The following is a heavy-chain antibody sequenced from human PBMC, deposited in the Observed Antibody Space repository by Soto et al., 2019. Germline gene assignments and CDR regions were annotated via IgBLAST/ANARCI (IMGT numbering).Heavy chain of an antibody. CDR1: GGSVSNKTY. J-gene: IGHJ4*02. CDR2: VYYSGTT. CDR3: ARTTAVPNTLRSRYFFDY. V-gene: IGHV4-61*01. Sequence: PSETLSLTCSVSGGSVSNKTYWSWIRQPPGKRLEWIGYVYYSGTTNYNPSLKSRVTISVDLSKNQSSLRLSSVTTADTALYYCARTTAVPNTLRSRYFFDYWGQGTLVTVSS. D-gene: IGHD4-17*01.